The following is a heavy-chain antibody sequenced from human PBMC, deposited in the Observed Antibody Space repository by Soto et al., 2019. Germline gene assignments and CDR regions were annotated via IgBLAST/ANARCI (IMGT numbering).Heavy chain of an antibody. CDR3: AKNDVAQQLVGFDY. CDR1: GFTFSSYA. D-gene: IGHD6-13*01. J-gene: IGHJ4*02. Sequence: PGGSLRLSCAASGFTFSSYAMSWVRQAPGKGLEWVSAISGSGGSTYYADSVRGRFTISRDNSKNTLYLQMNSLRAEDTAVYYCAKNDVAQQLVGFDYWGQGTLVTVSS. V-gene: IGHV3-23*01. CDR2: ISGSGGST.